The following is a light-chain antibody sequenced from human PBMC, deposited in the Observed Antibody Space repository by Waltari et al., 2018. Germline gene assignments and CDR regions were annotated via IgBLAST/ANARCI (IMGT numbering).Light chain of an antibody. Sequence: DTVLTQSPDSLAVSLGERATINCKSSQSVLYSPNNKNYLAWYQHKEGQPPKLLIYWASTRESGVPDRFSGSGSGTDFTLTISSLQAEDVAVYYCLQYSTTTRTFGPGTKVEIK. CDR3: LQYSTTTRT. CDR2: WAS. CDR1: QSVLYSPNNKNY. J-gene: IGKJ3*01. V-gene: IGKV4-1*01.